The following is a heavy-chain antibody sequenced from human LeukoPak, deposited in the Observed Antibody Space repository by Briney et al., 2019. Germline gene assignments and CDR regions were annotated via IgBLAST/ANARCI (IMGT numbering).Heavy chain of an antibody. CDR2: ISSSGSTI. V-gene: IGHV3-48*01. Sequence: GGSLRLSCAASGFTFSSYSMNWVRQAPGKGLEWVSYISSSGSTIYYADSVKGRFTISRDNSKNTLYLQMNSLRAEDTAVYYCAKVVPGYYFDYWGQGTLVTVSS. CDR1: GFTFSSYS. J-gene: IGHJ4*02. D-gene: IGHD1-14*01. CDR3: AKVVPGYYFDY.